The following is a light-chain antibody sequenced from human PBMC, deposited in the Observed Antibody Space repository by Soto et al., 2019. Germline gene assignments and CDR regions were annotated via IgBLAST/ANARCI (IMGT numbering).Light chain of an antibody. V-gene: IGKV1-39*01. CDR1: QRIVRN. J-gene: IGKJ4*01. CDR2: TAS. Sequence: DIQMTQSPSTLSGSVGDRVTITCRASQRIVRNLNWYQQKPGKAPELLIYTASNLESGVPSRFSRSGSGTDFALTISSLQPEDSAVYYCQQSHSRPLSFGGGSKVEFK. CDR3: QQSHSRPLS.